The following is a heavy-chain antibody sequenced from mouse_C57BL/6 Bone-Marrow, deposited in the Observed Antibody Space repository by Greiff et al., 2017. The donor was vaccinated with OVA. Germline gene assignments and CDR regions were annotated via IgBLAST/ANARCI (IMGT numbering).Heavy chain of an antibody. J-gene: IGHJ3*01. Sequence: VKLQQPGAELVKPGASVKMSCKASGYTFTSYWITWVKQRPGQGLEWIGDIYPGSGSTNYNEKFKSKATLTVDTSSSTAYMQLSSLTSEDSAVYYCEREGYSNYPFAYWGQGTLVTVSA. CDR2: IYPGSGST. V-gene: IGHV1-55*01. CDR3: EREGYSNYPFAY. D-gene: IGHD2-5*01. CDR1: GYTFTSYW.